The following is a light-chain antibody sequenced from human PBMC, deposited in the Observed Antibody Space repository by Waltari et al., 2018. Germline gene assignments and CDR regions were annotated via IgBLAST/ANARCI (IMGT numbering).Light chain of an antibody. CDR2: EVS. J-gene: IGLJ2*01. V-gene: IGLV2-11*01. Sequence: QAALTQPRSVSGSPGQSVTISCTGTSADIGAFTYVSWYKQSPNTAPKLMIFEVSRRPSGVSDRFSGSKSANTASLTISGLQAEDEADYYCCSYAVGNTYIFGGGTRLTVL. CDR1: SADIGAFTY. CDR3: CSYAVGNTYI.